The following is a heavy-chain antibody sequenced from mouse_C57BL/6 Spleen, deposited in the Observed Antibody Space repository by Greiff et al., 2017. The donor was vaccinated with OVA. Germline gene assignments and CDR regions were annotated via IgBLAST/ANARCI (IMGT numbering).Heavy chain of an antibody. CDR3: ARSRYDYYWYFDV. CDR2: IYPSDSET. D-gene: IGHD2-4*01. CDR1: GYTFTSYW. V-gene: IGHV1-61*01. J-gene: IGHJ1*03. Sequence: VQLQQPGAELVRPGSSVKLSCKASGYTFTSYWMDWVKQRPGQGLEWIGNIYPSDSETHYNQKFKDKATLTVDKSSSTAYMQLSSLTSEDSAVYYCARSRYDYYWYFDVWGTGTTVTVSS.